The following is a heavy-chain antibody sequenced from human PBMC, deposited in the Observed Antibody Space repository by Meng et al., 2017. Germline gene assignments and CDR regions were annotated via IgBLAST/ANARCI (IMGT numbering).Heavy chain of an antibody. D-gene: IGHD2-21*02. J-gene: IGHJ5*02. CDR1: GFSLSTSGVG. CDR2: IYWDDDK. CDR3: AHRRGDSREGWFDP. Sequence: ITLKESGPTPVKPPQTLTLTCTFSGFSLSTSGVGVGWIRQPPGKALEWLALIYWDDDKRYSPSLKSRLTITKDTSKNQVVLTMTNMDPVDTATYYCAHRRGDSREGWFDPWGQGTLVTVSS. V-gene: IGHV2-5*02.